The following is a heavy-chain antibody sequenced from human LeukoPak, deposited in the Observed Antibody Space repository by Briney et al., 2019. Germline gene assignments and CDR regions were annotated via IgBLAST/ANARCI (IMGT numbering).Heavy chain of an antibody. J-gene: IGHJ3*01. Sequence: SQTLSLTCTVSGGSLSSGDSYWSWHRRPPGQGLVWVRYFCYSGSNYYNPSRKSRVTILVDMSENQVSLHLSSVTAADTAVYFCAREKRGRAAVTGIRWYAFDVWGQGTRVTVSS. CDR1: GGSLSSGDSY. D-gene: IGHD2-21*02. CDR3: AREKRGRAAVTGIRWYAFDV. CDR2: FCYSGSN. V-gene: IGHV4-30-4*01.